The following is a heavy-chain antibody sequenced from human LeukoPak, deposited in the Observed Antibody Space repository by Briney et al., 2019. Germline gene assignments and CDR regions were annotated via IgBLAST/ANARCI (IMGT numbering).Heavy chain of an antibody. V-gene: IGHV4-4*02. CDR3: ARRGSGWPYFDY. D-gene: IGHD6-19*01. Sequence: GSLRLSCAASGFTFSNYWMHWVRQAPGKGLEWIGEIYHSGSTNYNPSLKSRVTISVDKSKNQFSLKLSSVTAADTAVYYCARRGSGWPYFDYWGQGTLVTVSS. CDR2: IYHSGST. J-gene: IGHJ4*02. CDR1: GFTFSNYW.